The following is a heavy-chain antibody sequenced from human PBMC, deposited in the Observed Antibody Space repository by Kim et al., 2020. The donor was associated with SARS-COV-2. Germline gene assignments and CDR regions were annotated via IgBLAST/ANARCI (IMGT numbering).Heavy chain of an antibody. J-gene: IGHJ2*01. CDR2: IKQDGSER. Sequence: GGSLRLSCAASGFTFGSYWMNWVRQAPGKGLEWVAYIKQDGSERYYVDSVKGRFTISRDNAKNSLYLQMNSLRAEDTAVYYCARDGTGYSSKSYWYFDLWGRGTLVTVSS. V-gene: IGHV3-7*01. CDR1: GFTFGSYW. D-gene: IGHD6-13*01. CDR3: ARDGTGYSSKSYWYFDL.